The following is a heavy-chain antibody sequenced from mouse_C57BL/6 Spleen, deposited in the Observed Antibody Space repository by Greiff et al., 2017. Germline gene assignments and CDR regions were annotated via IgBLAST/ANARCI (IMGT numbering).Heavy chain of an antibody. Sequence: VKLMESGAELVKPGASVKISCKASGYAFSSYWMNWVKQRPGKGLEWIGQIYPGDGDTNYNGKFKGKATLTADKSSSTAYMQLSSLTSEDSAVYFCARRTTVVGRAMDYWGQGTSVTVSS. CDR2: IYPGDGDT. J-gene: IGHJ4*01. CDR3: ARRTTVVGRAMDY. CDR1: GYAFSSYW. V-gene: IGHV1-80*01. D-gene: IGHD1-1*01.